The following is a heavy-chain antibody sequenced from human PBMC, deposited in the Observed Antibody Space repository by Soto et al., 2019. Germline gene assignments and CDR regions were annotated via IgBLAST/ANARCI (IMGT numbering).Heavy chain of an antibody. CDR1: GFTFSSYG. D-gene: IGHD6-13*01. V-gene: IGHV3-30*18. J-gene: IGHJ6*02. CDR3: AKDQGIAPSYYNGMDV. CDR2: ISYDGSNK. Sequence: SLRLSCAASGFTFSSYGMHWVRQAPGKGLEGVAVISYDGSNKDYADSVKGRFTISRDNSKNTLYLQMNSLRAEDTAVYYCAKDQGIAPSYYNGMDVWGHGTTVTVSS.